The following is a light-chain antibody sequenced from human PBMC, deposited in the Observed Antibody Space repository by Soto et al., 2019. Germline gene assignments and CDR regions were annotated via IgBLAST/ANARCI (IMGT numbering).Light chain of an antibody. CDR1: SSYVGRHNY. Sequence: QSAMTQPPSASGSPGQSVTISGTGTSSYVGRHNYVSWYQQHPGKAPKLLIFEVNKRPSGVPDRFSASTSGITASLTVSGLQPEDEAAYYCSSYTDTDNFVIFGGGTKVTVL. V-gene: IGLV2-8*01. J-gene: IGLJ2*01. CDR2: EVN. CDR3: SSYTDTDNFVI.